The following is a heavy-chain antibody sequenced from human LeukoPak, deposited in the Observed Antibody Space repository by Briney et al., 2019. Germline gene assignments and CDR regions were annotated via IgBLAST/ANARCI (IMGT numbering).Heavy chain of an antibody. CDR3: ARRFLTGTTNSPWFDP. J-gene: IGHJ5*02. Sequence: SQTLSLTCAISGDSVSSNSAAWNWIRQSPSRGLEWLGRTYYRSKWYNDYAVSVKSRITINPDTSKNQFSLKLSSVTAADTAVYYCARRFLTGTTNSPWFDPWGQGTLVTVSS. CDR1: GDSVSSNSAA. D-gene: IGHD1-20*01. V-gene: IGHV6-1*01. CDR2: TYYRSKWYN.